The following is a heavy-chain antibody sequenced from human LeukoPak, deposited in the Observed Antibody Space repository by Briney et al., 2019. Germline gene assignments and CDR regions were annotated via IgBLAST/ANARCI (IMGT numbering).Heavy chain of an antibody. V-gene: IGHV3-13*01. J-gene: IGHJ3*02. CDR3: AREVYGGNQDAFDI. CDR1: GFTFSSYG. Sequence: GGSLRLSCAASGFTFSSYGMHWVRQATGKGLEWVSSVGTAGDTDYPGSVKGRFTISRENAKNSLYLQMDSLRPEDTAVYYYAREVYGGNQDAFDIWGQGTMVSVSS. CDR2: VGTAGDT. D-gene: IGHD4-23*01.